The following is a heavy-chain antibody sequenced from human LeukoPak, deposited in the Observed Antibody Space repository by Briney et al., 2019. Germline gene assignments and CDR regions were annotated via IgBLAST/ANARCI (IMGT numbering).Heavy chain of an antibody. CDR3: ARLGIAAAGTYAFDI. D-gene: IGHD6-13*01. J-gene: IGHJ3*02. CDR1: GGSISSYY. V-gene: IGHV4-59*08. CDR2: IYYSGST. Sequence: SETLSLTCTVSGGSISSYYWSWIRQPPGKGLEWIGYIYYSGSTNYNPSLKSRVTISVDTSKNQFSLKLSSVTAADTAVHYCARLGIAAAGTYAFDIWGQGTMVTVSS.